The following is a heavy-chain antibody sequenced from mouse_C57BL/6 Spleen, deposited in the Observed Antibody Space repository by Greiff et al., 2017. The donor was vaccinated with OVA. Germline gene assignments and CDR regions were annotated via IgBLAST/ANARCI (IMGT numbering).Heavy chain of an antibody. D-gene: IGHD1-1*01. Sequence: QVHVKQPGAELVKPGASVKMSCKASGYTFTSYWITWVKQRPGQGLEWIGDIYPGSGSTNYNEKFKSKATLTVDTSSSTAYMQLSSLTSEDSAVYYCAREAYGSSPAWFAYWGQGTLVTVS. J-gene: IGHJ3*01. CDR3: AREAYGSSPAWFAY. V-gene: IGHV1-55*01. CDR1: GYTFTSYW. CDR2: IYPGSGST.